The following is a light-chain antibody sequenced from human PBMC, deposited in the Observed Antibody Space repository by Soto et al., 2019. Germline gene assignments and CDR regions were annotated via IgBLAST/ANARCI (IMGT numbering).Light chain of an antibody. V-gene: IGKV3-20*01. CDR3: QQYGTSPRT. CDR1: QSVKSNF. CDR2: SVS. J-gene: IGKJ2*01. Sequence: EIVLTQSPGTLSLSPGESATLSCRASQSVKSNFFAWYQQKPGQAPRLLSYSVSTRATGIPDRFTGSGSGTDFALTIGGLEPEDFAMYYCQQYGTSPRTLGQGTRVDIK.